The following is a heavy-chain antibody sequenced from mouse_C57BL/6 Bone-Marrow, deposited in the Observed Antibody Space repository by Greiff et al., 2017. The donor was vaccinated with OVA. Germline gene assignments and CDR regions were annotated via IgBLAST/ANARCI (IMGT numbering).Heavy chain of an antibody. Sequence: QVQLQQSGAELVRPGASVTLSCKASGYTFTDYEMHWVKQTPVHGLEWIGAIDPETGGTAYNQKVKGKAILTADKSSSTAYMELRSLTSEDSAVYYCTPIYYGNWDYWGQGTTLTVSS. CDR2: IDPETGGT. CDR3: TPIYYGNWDY. CDR1: GYTFTDYE. D-gene: IGHD2-1*01. J-gene: IGHJ2*01. V-gene: IGHV1-15*01.